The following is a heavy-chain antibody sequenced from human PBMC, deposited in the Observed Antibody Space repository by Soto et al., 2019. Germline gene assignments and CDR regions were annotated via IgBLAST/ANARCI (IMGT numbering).Heavy chain of an antibody. CDR1: GYTFTSYA. CDR2: INAGNGNT. V-gene: IGHV1-3*01. J-gene: IGHJ4*02. CDR3: ARVSGNQYNLYYYFDY. D-gene: IGHD1-20*01. Sequence: ASVKVSCKASGYTFTSYAMHWVRQARGQRLEWMGWINAGNGNTKYSQKFQGRVTITRDTSASTAYMELSSLTSEDTAVYYCARVSGNQYNLYYYFDYSGQGTLVTVSS.